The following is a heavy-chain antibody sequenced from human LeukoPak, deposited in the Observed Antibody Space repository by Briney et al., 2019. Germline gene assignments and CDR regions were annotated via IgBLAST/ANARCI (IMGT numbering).Heavy chain of an antibody. CDR2: ISYDGSNK. D-gene: IGHD3-10*01. V-gene: IGHV3-30*03. CDR1: GFTFSSYG. Sequence: PGGSLRLSCAASGFTFSSYGMHWVRQAPGKGLEWVAVISYDGSNKYYADSVKGRFTISRDNSKNTLYLQMNSLRAEDTAVYYCAREARFGELLGYYYGMDVWGQGTTVTVSS. CDR3: AREARFGELLGYYYGMDV. J-gene: IGHJ6*02.